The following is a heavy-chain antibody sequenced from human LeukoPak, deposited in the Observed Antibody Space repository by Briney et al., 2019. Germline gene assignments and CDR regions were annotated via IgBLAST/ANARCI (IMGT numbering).Heavy chain of an antibody. CDR3: ARGSSSWYFRGCDY. CDR1: GGSISNNISH. V-gene: IGHV4-39*01. D-gene: IGHD6-13*01. J-gene: IGHJ4*02. CDR2: LYYRGST. Sequence: SETLSLTCTVSGGSISNNISHWGWIRQPPGRGLERIGILYYRGSTYYNPSLKSRVTLSVVTSKNQFSLKLGSVTAADTALYYCARGSSSWYFRGCDYWGQGTVVTVSS.